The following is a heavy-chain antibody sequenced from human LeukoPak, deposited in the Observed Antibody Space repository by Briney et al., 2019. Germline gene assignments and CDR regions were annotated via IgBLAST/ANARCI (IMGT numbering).Heavy chain of an antibody. CDR2: ISGDGVST. Sequence: GGSLRLSCVASGLPIADFAMHWVRQAPGKGLEWVSLISGDGVSTFYADSVKGRFSISRDNSKNSLYLEMNSLRTEDAAMYYCAKETGKFDYWGQGTLVAVSS. J-gene: IGHJ4*02. V-gene: IGHV3-43*02. CDR3: AKETGKFDY. CDR1: GLPIADFA.